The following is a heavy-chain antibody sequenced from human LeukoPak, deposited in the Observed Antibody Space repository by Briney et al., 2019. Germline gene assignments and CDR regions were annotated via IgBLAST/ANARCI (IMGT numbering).Heavy chain of an antibody. CDR3: ARDRTLFDY. CDR1: GYTFTSYY. CDR2: INTNTGNP. Sequence: ASVKVSCKASGYTFTSYYMHWVRQAPGQGLEWMGWINTNTGNPTYAQGFTGRFVFSLDTSVSTVYLQISSLKTEDTAVYYCARDRTLFDYWGQGTLFTVSS. V-gene: IGHV7-4-1*02. J-gene: IGHJ4*02. D-gene: IGHD1-14*01.